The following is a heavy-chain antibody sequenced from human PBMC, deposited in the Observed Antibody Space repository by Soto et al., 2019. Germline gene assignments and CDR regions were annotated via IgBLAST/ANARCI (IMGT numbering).Heavy chain of an antibody. CDR1: GYNFTRFG. Sequence: QFQLVQSGAEVKKPGASVKVSCKASGYNFTRFGISWVRQAPGHGLEWMGWMGAHSGHTRQAQKFQGRLTMTTDTSMNTAYIGLWSVTSDYTALYYCGREGHQLAQEDYYQFDGMDVWGQGTTVIVSS. J-gene: IGHJ6*02. CDR3: GREGHQLAQEDYYQFDGMDV. V-gene: IGHV1-18*01. CDR2: MGAHSGHT. D-gene: IGHD1-1*01.